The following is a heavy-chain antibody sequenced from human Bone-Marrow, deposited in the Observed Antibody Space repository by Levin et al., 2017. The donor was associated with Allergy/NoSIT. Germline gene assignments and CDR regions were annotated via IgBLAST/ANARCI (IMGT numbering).Heavy chain of an antibody. CDR2: RDYSGIT. CDR1: GGFISTYY. J-gene: IGHJ3*01. CDR3: ARDHGDYAAFDF. Sequence: PSETLSLTCTVSGGFISTYYWSWIRQPPGKGLEWIGFRDYSGITNINPSLTSRVTMSIDKSKKQFSLDLKSVTAADTGVYYCARDHGDYAAFDFWGQGTTVTVSS. V-gene: IGHV4-59*01. D-gene: IGHD4-17*01.